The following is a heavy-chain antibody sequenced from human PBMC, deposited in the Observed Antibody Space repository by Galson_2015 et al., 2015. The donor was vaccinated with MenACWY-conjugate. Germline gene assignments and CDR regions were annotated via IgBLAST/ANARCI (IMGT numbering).Heavy chain of an antibody. CDR1: GFTFSSYA. CDR2: ISNTGGST. V-gene: IGHV3-23*01. CDR3: AKRTMAGTFVH. D-gene: IGHD3-10*01. Sequence: SLRLSCAASGFTFSSYAMSWVRQAPGKGLEWVSAISNTGGSTLYADSVKGRYTISRDNSKNTLYLQMNSLRAEDTAVYYCAKRTMAGTFVHWGQGTPGTVSP. J-gene: IGHJ4*02.